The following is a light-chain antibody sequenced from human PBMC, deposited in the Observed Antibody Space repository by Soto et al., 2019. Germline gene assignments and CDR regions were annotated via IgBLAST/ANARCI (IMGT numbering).Light chain of an antibody. J-gene: IGKJ1*01. V-gene: IGKV3-15*01. CDR3: QQYNNWPPWT. Sequence: ESVLTQSPGTLSLSPGERATLSCRASQSLSSNYLAWYQQRPGQAPRLLIYGASTRATGIPARFSGSGSGTEFTLTISSLQSEDFAVYYCQQYNNWPPWTFGQGTKVDIK. CDR1: QSLSSN. CDR2: GAS.